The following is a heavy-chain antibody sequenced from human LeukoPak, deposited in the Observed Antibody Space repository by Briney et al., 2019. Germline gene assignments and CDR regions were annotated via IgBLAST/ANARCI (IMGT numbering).Heavy chain of an antibody. D-gene: IGHD6-13*01. V-gene: IGHV3-23*01. CDR1: GFTFSNYA. CDR3: ARDPTPPGIAAAGTLGDY. CDR2: ISDSGSSP. Sequence: PGGSLRLSCAASGFTFSNYAMSWVRQAPGKRLEWVSGISDSGSSPFYADSVKGRFTISRDNSKNTLYLQMNSLRAEDTAVYYCARDPTPPGIAAAGTLGDYWGQGSLVTVSS. J-gene: IGHJ4*02.